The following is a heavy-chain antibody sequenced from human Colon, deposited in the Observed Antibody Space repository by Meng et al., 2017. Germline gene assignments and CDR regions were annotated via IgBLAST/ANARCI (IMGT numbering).Heavy chain of an antibody. J-gene: IGHJ5*02. CDR3: ARYYYDSSGVTYFDP. D-gene: IGHD3-22*01. Sequence: QAQLQEAGPGLVKPSQTLSLTCTVSGDSISSGNHYWSWSRQHPGKGLEWIGYFYFSGNTYYNPSLKSRVTISVDTSKNQFSLNLRSVTAADTAVYYCARYYYDSSGVTYFDPWGQGTLVTVFS. CDR1: GDSISSGNHY. CDR2: FYFSGNT. V-gene: IGHV4-31*03.